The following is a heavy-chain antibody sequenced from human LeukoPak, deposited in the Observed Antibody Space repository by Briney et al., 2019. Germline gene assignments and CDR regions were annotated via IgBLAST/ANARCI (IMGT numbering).Heavy chain of an antibody. CDR2: INPNSGGT. Sequence: ASVKVSCKASGYIFTDYYMHWVRQAPGQGLEWMGWINPNSGGTNYAQKFQGRVTMTRDTSISTAYMELSRLRSDDTAVYYCARRPVLWFGEPFDYWGQGTLVTVSS. CDR1: GYIFTDYY. CDR3: ARRPVLWFGEPFDY. V-gene: IGHV1-2*02. J-gene: IGHJ4*02. D-gene: IGHD3-10*01.